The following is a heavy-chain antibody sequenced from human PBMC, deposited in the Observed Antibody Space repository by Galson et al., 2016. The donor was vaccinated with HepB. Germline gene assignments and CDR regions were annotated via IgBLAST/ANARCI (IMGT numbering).Heavy chain of an antibody. J-gene: IGHJ4*02. CDR2: IIPIFGTT. CDR3: AGSLYSTGWYAN. V-gene: IGHV1-69*06. CDR1: GGTLDSYG. D-gene: IGHD6-19*01. Sequence: SVKVSCKASGGTLDSYGISWVRQAPGQGPEWMGGIIPIFGTTNYAQKFQDRVTITADTSASTAYMELSSLRSEDTAMYYCAGSLYSTGWYANWGQGTLVTVSS.